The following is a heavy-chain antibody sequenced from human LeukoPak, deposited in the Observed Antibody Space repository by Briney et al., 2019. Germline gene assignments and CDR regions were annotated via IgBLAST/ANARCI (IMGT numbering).Heavy chain of an antibody. V-gene: IGHV4-39*01. D-gene: IGHD6-13*01. CDR3: ARYSSSLGWLDP. CDR1: GGSISSSGYY. J-gene: IGHJ5*02. Sequence: SSDTLSLTCSVSGGSISSSGYYWAWIRPPPEKGLEWIWAIYYSGSGNNNPSLKSRVTISVDTSKNQFSLKLSSVTAADTAVYYCARYSSSLGWLDPWGQGTLVTVSS. CDR2: IYYSGSG.